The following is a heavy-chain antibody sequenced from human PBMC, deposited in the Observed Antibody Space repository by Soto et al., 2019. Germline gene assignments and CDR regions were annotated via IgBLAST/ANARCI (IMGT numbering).Heavy chain of an antibody. D-gene: IGHD1-26*01. CDR2: ISYDGGNE. Sequence: PGGSLRPSCAVSGFTLSGYGIPWVRQAQGKGLEWVALISYDGGNEKYTESVKDRFTISRDDSHNVAYLQMSSLRTEDTAMYYCAKDRYSGTYPTDFDYWGQGSLVTVSS. CDR1: GFTLSGYG. V-gene: IGHV3-30*18. J-gene: IGHJ4*02. CDR3: AKDRYSGTYPTDFDY.